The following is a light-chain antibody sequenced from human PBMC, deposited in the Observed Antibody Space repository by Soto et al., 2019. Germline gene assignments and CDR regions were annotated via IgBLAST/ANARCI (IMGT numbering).Light chain of an antibody. V-gene: IGKV1-5*03. CDR2: KAS. J-gene: IGKJ1*01. CDR3: QHDNSYSA. Sequence: DIQMTQSPSTLSASVGDRVTITCRASQSISSWLAWYQQKPGKAPKLLIYKASSLESGVPSRFSGSGSGTEFTLDISSLQHDDFATYYCQHDNSYSAFGQGTKVEIK. CDR1: QSISSW.